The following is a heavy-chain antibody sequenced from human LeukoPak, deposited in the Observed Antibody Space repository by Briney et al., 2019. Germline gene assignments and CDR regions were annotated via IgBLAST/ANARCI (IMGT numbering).Heavy chain of an antibody. V-gene: IGHV3-23*01. CDR2: IRGSGGST. D-gene: IGHD5-18*01. Sequence: GGSLRLSCAASGFTFSSYAMSWVRHAPGKGLEWVSAIRGSGGSTYYADSVKGRLTIPRDNSKNTLYLQMNSLRAEDTAVYYCAKLPYSYGPYYFDYWGQGTLVTVSS. CDR3: AKLPYSYGPYYFDY. CDR1: GFTFSSYA. J-gene: IGHJ4*02.